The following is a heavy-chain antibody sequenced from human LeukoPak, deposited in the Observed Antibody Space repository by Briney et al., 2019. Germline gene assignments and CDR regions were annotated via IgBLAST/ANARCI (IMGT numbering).Heavy chain of an antibody. CDR2: ITHTGVAV. J-gene: IGHJ6*02. V-gene: IGHV3-43*01. Sequence: GGSLRLSCAASGFTFNSYSMNWVRQAPGKGLEWISYITHTGVAVYYADSVEGRFTISRDNSKNSLYLQMNSLRTEDTALYYCAKDITSDLGYGMDVWGQGTTVTVSS. CDR1: GFTFNSYS. D-gene: IGHD3-16*01. CDR3: AKDITSDLGYGMDV.